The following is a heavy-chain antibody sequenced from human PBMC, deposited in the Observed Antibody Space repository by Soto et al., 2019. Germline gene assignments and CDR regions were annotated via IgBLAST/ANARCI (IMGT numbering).Heavy chain of an antibody. J-gene: IGHJ6*03. CDR3: ARDPGYCSGGICYRYMDV. Sequence: EMQLVESGGGLVNPGGSLRLSCAASGLIVNNNYMNWVRQAPGKGLEWVSVIHSGNSASYADSVMGRFTISRHNSKNMVYLQMNSLRAEDTAVYYCARDPGYCSGGICYRYMDVWGKGTTVTDSS. D-gene: IGHD2-15*01. V-gene: IGHV3-53*04. CDR2: IHSGNSA. CDR1: GLIVNNNY.